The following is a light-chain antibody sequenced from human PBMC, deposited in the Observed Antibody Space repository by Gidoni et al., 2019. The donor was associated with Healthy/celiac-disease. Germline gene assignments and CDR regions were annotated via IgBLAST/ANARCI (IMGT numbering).Light chain of an antibody. V-gene: IGKV1-39*01. J-gene: IGKJ2*01. CDR1: QSISSY. CDR2: AAS. Sequence: DIQMTKSPSSLSASVGDRVTITCRASQSISSYLNWYQQKPGKAPQLLIYAASSLQSGVPSRFSGSGSGTDFTLTISSLQPEDFATYYCQQSYSTPLTFGQWTKLEIK. CDR3: QQSYSTPLT.